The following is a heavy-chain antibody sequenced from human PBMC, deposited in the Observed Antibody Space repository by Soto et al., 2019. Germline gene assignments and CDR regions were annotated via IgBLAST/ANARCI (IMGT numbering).Heavy chain of an antibody. CDR1: GFTVSSNY. J-gene: IGHJ4*02. D-gene: IGHD4-17*01. CDR3: ARFYGDYAYFDY. Sequence: GGSLRLSCAASGFTVSSNYMSWVRQAPGKGLEWVSVIYSGGSTYYADSVKGRFTISRDNSKNTLYLQMNSLRAEDTAVYYCARFYGDYAYFDYWGQGTLVTVSS. V-gene: IGHV3-53*01. CDR2: IYSGGST.